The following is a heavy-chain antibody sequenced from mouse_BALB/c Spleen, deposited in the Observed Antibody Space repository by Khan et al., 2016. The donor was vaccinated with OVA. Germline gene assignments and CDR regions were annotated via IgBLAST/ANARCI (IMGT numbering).Heavy chain of an antibody. CDR3: ARPQFPLSMDY. J-gene: IGHJ4*01. Sequence: QVQLKESGPDLVAPSQSLSITCTVSGFSLTNYAVHWFRQPPGKGLEWLVVIWSDGSTTYNSALKSRLSISKDNSKSHVFLKMNSLQTDDTAMYYCARPQFPLSMDYWGQGTSVTVSS. CDR1: GFSLTNYA. V-gene: IGHV2-6-2*01. CDR2: IWSDGST.